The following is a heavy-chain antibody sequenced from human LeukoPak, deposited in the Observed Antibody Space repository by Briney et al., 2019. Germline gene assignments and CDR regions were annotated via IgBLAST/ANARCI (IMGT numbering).Heavy chain of an antibody. CDR1: GFTFSTYG. J-gene: IGHJ4*02. D-gene: IGHD3-10*01. Sequence: GESLRLSCAASGFTFSTYGMRWVRQVPGKGLDWVSYIDNTSRYIEYADSVKGRFTISRDNARNLVYLQMDTLRSDDTAVYCARDPYYGSGPFRLYWGQGILVTVS. CDR3: ARDPYYGSGPFRLY. V-gene: IGHV3-21*06. CDR2: IDNTSRYI.